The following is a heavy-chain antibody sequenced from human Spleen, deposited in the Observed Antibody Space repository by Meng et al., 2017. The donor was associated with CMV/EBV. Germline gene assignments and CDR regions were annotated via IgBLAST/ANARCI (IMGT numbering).Heavy chain of an antibody. CDR1: GYTFTSYA. CDR3: ARKVGASTYWFDP. CDR2: INAGNGNT. D-gene: IGHD1-26*01. Sequence: QVQLVQTGAEVKNPGASVTLSCKTSGYTFTSYAMHWVRQAPGQRLEWMGWINAGNGNTKYSQKFQGRVTITRDTSASTAYMELSSLRSEDTAVYYCARKVGASTYWFDPWGQGTLVTVSS. J-gene: IGHJ5*02. V-gene: IGHV1-3*01.